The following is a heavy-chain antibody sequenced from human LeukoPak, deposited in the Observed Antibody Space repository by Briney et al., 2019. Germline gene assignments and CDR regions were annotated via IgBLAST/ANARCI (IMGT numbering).Heavy chain of an antibody. CDR3: AQVLGQEFDY. Sequence: GGSLRLSCAASGFTFSSYWMNWARQAPGKGLEWVASINHNGNVNYYVDSVKGRFTISRDNSKNTLYLQMNSLRAEDTAVYYCAQVLGQEFDYWGQGTLVTVSS. V-gene: IGHV3-7*01. CDR2: INHNGNVN. CDR1: GFTFSSYW. J-gene: IGHJ4*02. D-gene: IGHD1-26*01.